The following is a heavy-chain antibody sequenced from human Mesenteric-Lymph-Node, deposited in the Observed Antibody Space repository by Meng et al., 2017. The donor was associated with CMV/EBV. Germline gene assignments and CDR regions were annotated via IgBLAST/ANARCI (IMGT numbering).Heavy chain of an antibody. CDR2: IYNSVST. CDR1: GDSVSGGSYY. V-gene: IGHV4-61*01. J-gene: IGHJ4*02. Sequence: SLTCTVSGDSVSGGSYYWTWIRQAPGEGLEWIGYIYNSVSTNYNPSLKSRVNISVDTSKNQVSLKLTAVTAADTAVYYCARDQPADYWGQGNLVTVSS. CDR3: ARDQPADY.